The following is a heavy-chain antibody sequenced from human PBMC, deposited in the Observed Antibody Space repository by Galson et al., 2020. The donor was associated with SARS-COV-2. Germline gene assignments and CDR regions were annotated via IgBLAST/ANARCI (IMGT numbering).Heavy chain of an antibody. V-gene: IGHV3-53*01. CDR2: IYSGGST. CDR1: GFTVSSNY. CDR3: ARDGKGMATDY. J-gene: IGHJ4*02. D-gene: IGHD5-12*01. Sequence: QAGGSLRLSCAASGFTVSSNYMSWVRQAPGKGLEWVSVIYSGGSTYYADSVKGRFTISRDNSKNTLYLQMNSLRAEDTAVYYCARDGKGMATDYWGQGTLVTVSS.